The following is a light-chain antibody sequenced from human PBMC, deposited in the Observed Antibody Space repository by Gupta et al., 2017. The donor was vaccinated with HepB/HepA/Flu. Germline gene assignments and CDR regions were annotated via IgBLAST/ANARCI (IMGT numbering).Light chain of an antibody. J-gene: IGLJ1*01. CDR2: KDS. V-gene: IGLV3-25*03. CDR1: ALPKQY. CDR3: QSADSSGTYG. Sequence: SYELTQPPSVSVSPGQTARITCSGDALPKQYAHWYQQKPGQAPVLVINKDSERPSGIPERFSGSSSGTTVTLTISVVQAEDEADYYCQSADSSGTYGFGTGTQVSVL.